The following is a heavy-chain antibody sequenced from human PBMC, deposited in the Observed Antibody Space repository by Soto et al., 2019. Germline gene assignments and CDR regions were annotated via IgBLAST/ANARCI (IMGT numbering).Heavy chain of an antibody. Sequence: SVKVSFNASGGTFSSYAISLVRHAPGQGLEWMGGIIPIFGTANYAQKFQGRVTITADESTSTAYMELSSLTSEDTAVYYCARTSTETIAAHDYWGQGTLVTVSS. CDR2: IIPIFGTA. J-gene: IGHJ4*02. D-gene: IGHD6-13*01. CDR3: ARTSTETIAAHDY. V-gene: IGHV1-69*01. CDR1: GGTFSSYA.